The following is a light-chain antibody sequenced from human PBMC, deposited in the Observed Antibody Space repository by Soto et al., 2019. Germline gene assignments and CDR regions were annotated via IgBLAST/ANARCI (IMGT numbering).Light chain of an antibody. CDR1: SSDVGGYNY. V-gene: IGLV2-14*01. CDR2: DVS. Sequence: QSALTPPASVSGSPGQSITISCTGTSSDVGGYNYVSWYQQHPGKAPKLMIYDVSNRPSGVSNRFSGSKSGNTASLTISGLQAEDEADSYCSSYTSSSTLVVFGGGTKLTVL. CDR3: SSYTSSSTLVV. J-gene: IGLJ2*01.